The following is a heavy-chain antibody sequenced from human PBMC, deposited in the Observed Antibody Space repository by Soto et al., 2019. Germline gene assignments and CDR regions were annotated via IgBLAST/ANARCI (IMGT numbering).Heavy chain of an antibody. V-gene: IGHV3-30*18. D-gene: IGHD6-13*01. CDR2: ISYDGSNK. J-gene: IGHJ4*02. CDR1: GFTFSSYG. CDR3: AKVGQQLVLADY. Sequence: GGSQSLSYAASGFTFSSYGMHWVRQAPGKGLEWVAVISYDGSNKYYADSVKGRFTISRDNSKNTLYLQMNSLRAEDTAVYYCAKVGQQLVLADYWGQGTLVTVSS.